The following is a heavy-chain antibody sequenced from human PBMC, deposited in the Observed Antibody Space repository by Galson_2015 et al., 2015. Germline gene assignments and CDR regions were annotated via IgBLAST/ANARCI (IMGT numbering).Heavy chain of an antibody. Sequence: SVKVSCKASGYTFTTYYIHRVRQAPGQGLEWMGIINPSGGSTSYAQRFQGRVTMTRDTSTSTVYMELSSLRSEDTAVYYCARDVAAVAGTNWYFDLWGRGTLVTVSS. CDR1: GYTFTTYY. CDR2: INPSGGST. J-gene: IGHJ2*01. D-gene: IGHD6-19*01. CDR3: ARDVAAVAGTNWYFDL. V-gene: IGHV1-46*01.